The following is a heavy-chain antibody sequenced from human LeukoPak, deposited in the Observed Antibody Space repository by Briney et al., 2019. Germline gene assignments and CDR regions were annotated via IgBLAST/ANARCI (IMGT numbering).Heavy chain of an antibody. CDR3: VRVATYWTVS. CDR2: IKPDGSEK. J-gene: IGHJ5*01. V-gene: IGHV3-7*01. CDR1: GFAFSASY. Sequence: PGGSLSLSCAASGFAFSASYMSWVRKAPGKGLEWVATIKPDGSEKYHVDSVSGRFTISRDNTKDSLFLQMNSLRVDDTAVYYCVRVATYWTVSWGEGTLVNVS.